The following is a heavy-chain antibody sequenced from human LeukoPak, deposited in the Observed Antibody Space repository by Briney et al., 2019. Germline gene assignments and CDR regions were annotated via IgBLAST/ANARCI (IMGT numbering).Heavy chain of an antibody. D-gene: IGHD6-25*01. Sequence: PSETLSLTCTVSGGSISSSSYYWGWIRQPPGKGLEWIGSIYYSGRTFYTPSLESRVTMSIDTSNNQFSLRMSSVTAADTAVYYCARLAAGTWSYDYWGQGSLVTVSS. CDR1: GGSISSSSYY. V-gene: IGHV4-39*01. CDR2: IYYSGRT. J-gene: IGHJ4*02. CDR3: ARLAAGTWSYDY.